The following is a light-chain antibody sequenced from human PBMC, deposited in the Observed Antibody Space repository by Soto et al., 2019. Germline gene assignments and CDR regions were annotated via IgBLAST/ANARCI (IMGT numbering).Light chain of an antibody. CDR1: ESISRH. CDR3: QQSYSTLSIT. Sequence: DLQMTQSPSSLSASMGDRVTITCRASESISRHLNWYQQKPGKAPKLLIYAASSLQNGVPSRFSGGGSGTDFTLTISNLQPEDFATYYCQQSYSTLSITFGQGTRLEIK. J-gene: IGKJ5*01. CDR2: AAS. V-gene: IGKV1-39*01.